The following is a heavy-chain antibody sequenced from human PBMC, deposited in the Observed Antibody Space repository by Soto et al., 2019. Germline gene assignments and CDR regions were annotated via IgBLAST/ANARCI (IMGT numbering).Heavy chain of an antibody. Sequence: QLQLQESGPGLVKPSETLSLTCTVSGGSISSSSYYWGWIRQPPGKGLEWIGSIYYSGSTYYNPSLKSRVSISVDTSKNQFSLKLSPVTAADPAVYYCARHRHGGGDYWGQGTLVTVSS. D-gene: IGHD3-10*01. CDR2: IYYSGST. V-gene: IGHV4-39*01. CDR3: ARHRHGGGDY. CDR1: GGSISSSSYY. J-gene: IGHJ4*02.